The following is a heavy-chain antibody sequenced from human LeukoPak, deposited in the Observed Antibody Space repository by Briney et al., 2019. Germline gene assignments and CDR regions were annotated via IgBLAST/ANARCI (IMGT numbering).Heavy chain of an antibody. V-gene: IGHV4-59*12. Sequence: SETLSLTCTVSGGSISSYYWSWIRQPPGKGLEWIGYIYYSGSTNYNPSLKSRVTISVDRSKNQFSLKLSSVTAADTAVYYCARESGHSSSSRDYWGQGTLVTVSS. J-gene: IGHJ4*02. CDR1: GGSISSYY. CDR3: ARESGHSSSSRDY. CDR2: IYYSGST. D-gene: IGHD6-6*01.